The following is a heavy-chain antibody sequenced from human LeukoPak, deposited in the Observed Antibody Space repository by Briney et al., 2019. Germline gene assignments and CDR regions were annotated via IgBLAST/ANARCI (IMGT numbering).Heavy chain of an antibody. D-gene: IGHD6-6*01. V-gene: IGHV1-46*01. CDR2: INPSGGST. J-gene: IGHJ5*02. Sequence: ASVKVSCKASGGTFSSYAISWVRQAPGQGLEWMGIINPSGGSTSYARKFQGRVTMTRDTSTSTVYMELSSLRSEDTAVYYCARAPSAYSSSSLAWFDPWGQGTLVTVSS. CDR3: ARAPSAYSSSSLAWFDP. CDR1: GGTFSSYA.